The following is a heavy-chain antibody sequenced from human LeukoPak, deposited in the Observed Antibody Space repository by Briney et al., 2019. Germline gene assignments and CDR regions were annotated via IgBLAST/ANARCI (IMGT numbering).Heavy chain of an antibody. D-gene: IGHD2-15*01. J-gene: IGHJ4*02. Sequence: PSETLSLTCAVYGGSFSGYYWSWIRQPPGKGLEWIGEINHSGSTNYNPSLKSRVTISVDTSKNKFSLKLSSVTAADTAVYYCARVICSGGSCRFDYWGQGTLVTVSS. CDR2: INHSGST. CDR1: GGSFSGYY. CDR3: ARVICSGGSCRFDY. V-gene: IGHV4-34*01.